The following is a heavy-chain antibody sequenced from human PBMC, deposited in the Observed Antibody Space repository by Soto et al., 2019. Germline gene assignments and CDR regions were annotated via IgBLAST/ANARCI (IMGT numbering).Heavy chain of an antibody. CDR1: GGSVSSFS. CDR2: VYYTGST. D-gene: IGHD1-26*01. J-gene: IGHJ4*02. V-gene: IGHV4-59*08. Sequence: SETLSLTCTVSGGSVSSFSWNWIRQPPGRRLEWIGSVYYTGSTNYNPSLKSRVTISVDPSRNQFSLNLTSVTTADTAIYYCARTAVCSASYLFDDWGQGMLVTVSS. CDR3: ARTAVCSASYLFDD.